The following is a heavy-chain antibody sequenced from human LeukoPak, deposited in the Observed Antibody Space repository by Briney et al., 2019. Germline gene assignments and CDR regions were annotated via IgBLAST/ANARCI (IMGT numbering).Heavy chain of an antibody. CDR2: IFPGDSVT. V-gene: IGHV5-51*01. CDR3: ASRPLHSQSWLAP. Sequence: GESLNISCKCYGDRFTSYWVAWVRQMPGKGLEWMGIIFPGDSVTRYSPSIQGQVTISVDRSISTAYLQWSSLKASDTAIYYCASRPLHSQSWLAPWGQGTLVTVSS. CDR1: GDRFTSYW. J-gene: IGHJ5*02.